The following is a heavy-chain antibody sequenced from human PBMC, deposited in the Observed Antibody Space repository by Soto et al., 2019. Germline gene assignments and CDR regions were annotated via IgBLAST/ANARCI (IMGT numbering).Heavy chain of an antibody. CDR3: ARVKRGFWSGTAIDL. J-gene: IGHJ2*01. Sequence: QVQLQKRGPGLLKPSETLSLTGAVYGGSFSGYYWSWIRHPPGKGLEWIGEINHSGSTNYNPSLKSRVTISVDTSKNQFSLKLSSVTAADTAVYYCARVKRGFWSGTAIDLWGRGTLVTVSS. CDR1: GGSFSGYY. D-gene: IGHD3-3*01. V-gene: IGHV4-34*01. CDR2: INHSGST.